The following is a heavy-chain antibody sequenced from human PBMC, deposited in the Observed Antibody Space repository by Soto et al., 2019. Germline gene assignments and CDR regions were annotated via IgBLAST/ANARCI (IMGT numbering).Heavy chain of an antibody. V-gene: IGHV3-23*01. CDR2: VSGNGGST. D-gene: IGHD5-18*01. Sequence: GGSLRLSCSASGFTFDNYVMNWVRQAPGKGLEWVSGVSGNGGSTYYADSVKGRFTNSRDNSKDTLYLHMNSLRDEDTAVYYCAKEGRYRYGGFDYWGQGALVTVSS. CDR1: GFTFDNYV. CDR3: AKEGRYRYGGFDY. J-gene: IGHJ4*02.